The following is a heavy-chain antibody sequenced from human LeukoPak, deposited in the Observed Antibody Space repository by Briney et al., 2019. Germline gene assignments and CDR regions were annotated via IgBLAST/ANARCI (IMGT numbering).Heavy chain of an antibody. Sequence: QSGGSLRLSCAASGFSFSNYAMHWVRQAPGKGLEYVSVISSNGGSTYYANSVKGRFTISRDNSKNTLYLQMGRLRGEDMAVYYCARGRLVVTAVDYWGQGTLVTVSS. CDR3: ARGRLVVTAVDY. J-gene: IGHJ4*02. D-gene: IGHD2-21*02. V-gene: IGHV3-64*01. CDR1: GFSFSNYA. CDR2: ISSNGGST.